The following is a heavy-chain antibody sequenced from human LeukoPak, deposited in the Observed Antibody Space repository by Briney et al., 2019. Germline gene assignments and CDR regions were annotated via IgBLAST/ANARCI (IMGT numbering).Heavy chain of an antibody. Sequence: PGGSLRLSCSASGFTFNSYVMHWVRQAPGKGLEYVSAISSNGGSTYYADSVKGRFTISRDNSKNTLYLQINSLRAEDTAVYYCASGHYSGGSCFFDSWGQGTLVTVSS. J-gene: IGHJ5*01. D-gene: IGHD2-15*01. CDR2: ISSNGGST. CDR3: ASGHYSGGSCFFDS. CDR1: GFTFNSYV. V-gene: IGHV3-64*04.